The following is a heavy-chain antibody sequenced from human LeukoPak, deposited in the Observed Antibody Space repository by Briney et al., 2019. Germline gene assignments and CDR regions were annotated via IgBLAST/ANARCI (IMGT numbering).Heavy chain of an antibody. CDR3: ASAYAGYASRFDY. CDR1: GGSISSSSYY. Sequence: SETLSLTCSVSGGSISSSSYYWGWIRQPPGKGLEWIGSIYYSGNTYNNPSLKSRVTVSVDTSKNQFSLKLSSVIEADTAVYYCASAYAGYASRFDYWGQGILVTVSS. V-gene: IGHV4-39*07. D-gene: IGHD1-1*01. CDR2: IYYSGNT. J-gene: IGHJ4*02.